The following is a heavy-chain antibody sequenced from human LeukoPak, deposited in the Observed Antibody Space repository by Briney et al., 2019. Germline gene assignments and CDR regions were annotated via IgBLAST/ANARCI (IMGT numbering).Heavy chain of an antibody. CDR1: GFTFSSYA. V-gene: IGHV3-30*04. CDR2: ISYDGSNK. Sequence: GGSPRLSCAASGFTFSSYAMHWVRQAPGKGLEWVAVISYDGSNKYCADSVKGRFTISRDNSKNTLYLQMNSLRAEDTAVYYCARDPGSTSCYSAYYYYYGMDVWGKGTTVTVSS. D-gene: IGHD2-2*01. J-gene: IGHJ6*04. CDR3: ARDPGSTSCYSAYYYYYGMDV.